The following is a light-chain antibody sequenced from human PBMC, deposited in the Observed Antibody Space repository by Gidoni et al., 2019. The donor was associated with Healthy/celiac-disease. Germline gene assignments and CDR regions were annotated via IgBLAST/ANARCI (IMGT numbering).Light chain of an antibody. CDR3: QQYNNWPSLLT. CDR1: QSVSSN. Sequence: EIVMTQSPATLSVSPGERATLSCRASQSVSSNLAWYQQKPGQAPRLLIYGASTRATGIPARFSGSGSGTEFTLTISSLQSEDFAVYYCQQYNNWPSLLTFXGXTKVEIK. CDR2: GAS. J-gene: IGKJ4*01. V-gene: IGKV3-15*01.